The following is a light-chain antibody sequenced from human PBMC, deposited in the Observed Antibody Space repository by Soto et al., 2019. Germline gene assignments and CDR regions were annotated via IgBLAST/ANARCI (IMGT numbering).Light chain of an antibody. CDR2: DAS. J-gene: IGKJ4*01. CDR3: QQRSNWPPTPT. Sequence: EIVLTQSPGTLSLSPGERATLSCRASQSVSNYLAWYQQKPGQAPRLLIYDASNRATGIPARFSGSGSGSDFTLTISSLEPEDVAVYYCQQRSNWPPTPTFGGGTKVDIK. CDR1: QSVSNY. V-gene: IGKV3-11*01.